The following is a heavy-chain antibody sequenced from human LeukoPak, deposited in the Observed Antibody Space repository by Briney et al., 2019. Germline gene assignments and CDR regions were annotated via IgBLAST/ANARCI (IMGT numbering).Heavy chain of an antibody. V-gene: IGHV4-34*01. D-gene: IGHD3-22*01. CDR2: INHSGST. J-gene: IGHJ4*02. Sequence: SETLSLTCAVYGGSFSGYYWSWIRQPPGKGLEWIGEINHSGSTNYNPSLKSRVTISVDTSKNQFSLKLSSVTAADTAVYYCARHDYYDSSGYLPYYFDYWGQGTLVTVSS. CDR3: ARHDYYDSSGYLPYYFDY. CDR1: GGSFSGYY.